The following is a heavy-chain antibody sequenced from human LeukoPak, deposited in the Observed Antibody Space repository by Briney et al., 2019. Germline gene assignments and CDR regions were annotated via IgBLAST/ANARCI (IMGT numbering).Heavy chain of an antibody. Sequence: GGSLRLSCEASGFTFVDYDISWVRQAPGKGLEWVSHINWNGGNTAYADSVKGRFTISRDNAKKSLYLQMNSLRVEDTALYYCARVVMGGYPHFDYWGQGTLVTVSS. CDR2: INWNGGNT. V-gene: IGHV3-20*04. J-gene: IGHJ4*02. CDR3: ARVVMGGYPHFDY. D-gene: IGHD3-22*01. CDR1: GFTFVDYD.